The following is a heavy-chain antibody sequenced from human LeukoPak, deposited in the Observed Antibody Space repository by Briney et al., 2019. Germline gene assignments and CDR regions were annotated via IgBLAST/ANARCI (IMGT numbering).Heavy chain of an antibody. J-gene: IGHJ4*02. CDR3: AKSSVRGVDSFDY. CDR1: GFTFSNFA. CDR2: ISGTGVNT. Sequence: GGSLRLSCAASGFTFSNFAMSWVRQAPGKGLEWVSSISGTGVNTHFADSARGRFTISRDYSKNTLYLRMSSLRAEDTAVYYCAKSSVRGVDSFDYWGQGTLVTVSS. D-gene: IGHD3-10*01. V-gene: IGHV3-23*01.